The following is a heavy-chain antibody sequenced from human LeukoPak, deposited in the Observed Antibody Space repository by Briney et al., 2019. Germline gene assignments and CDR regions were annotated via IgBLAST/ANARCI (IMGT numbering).Heavy chain of an antibody. CDR1: GFTFSSYA. CDR3: AKGTKDYYGSGSYLSRDHFISR. V-gene: IGHV3-30*04. D-gene: IGHD3-10*01. CDR2: ISYDGSNK. J-gene: IGHJ4*02. Sequence: PGRSLRLSCAASGFTFSSYAMHWVRQAPGKGLEWVAVISYDGSNKYYADSVKGRFTISRDNSKNTLYLQMNSLRAEDTAVYYCAKGTKDYYGSGSYLSRDHFISRWGQGTLVTVSS.